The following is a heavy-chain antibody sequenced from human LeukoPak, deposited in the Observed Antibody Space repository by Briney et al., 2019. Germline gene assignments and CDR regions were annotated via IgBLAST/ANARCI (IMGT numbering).Heavy chain of an antibody. CDR1: GFTFSSYS. J-gene: IGHJ4*02. CDR3: ARGLRYFDWLFATFDY. V-gene: IGHV3-21*01. CDR2: ISSSRSYI. D-gene: IGHD3-9*01. Sequence: GGSLRLSCAASGFTFSSYSMNWVRQAPGKGLEWVSSISSSRSYIYYADSVKGRFTISRDNAKNSLYLQMNSLRAEDTAVYYCARGLRYFDWLFATFDYWGQGTLVTVSS.